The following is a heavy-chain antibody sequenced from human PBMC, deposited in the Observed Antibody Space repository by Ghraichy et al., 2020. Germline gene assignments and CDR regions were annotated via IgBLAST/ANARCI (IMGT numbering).Heavy chain of an antibody. CDR1: GGSISSGGYY. CDR2: IYYSGST. Sequence: SETLSLTCTVSGGSISSGGYYWSWIRQHPGKGLEWIGYIYYSGSTYYNPSLKSRVTISVDTSKNQFSLKLSSVTAADTAVYYCARAHYGSGSYYPDYWGQGTLVTVSS. J-gene: IGHJ4*02. V-gene: IGHV4-31*03. D-gene: IGHD3-10*01. CDR3: ARAHYGSGSYYPDY.